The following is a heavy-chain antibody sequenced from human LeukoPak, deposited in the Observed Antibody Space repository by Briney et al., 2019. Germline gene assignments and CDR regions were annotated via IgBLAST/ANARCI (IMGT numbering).Heavy chain of an antibody. J-gene: IGHJ4*02. CDR2: IGAGGGVT. Sequence: AGGSLRLSCAVSGFTFSNYAMVWVRQAPGKGLDWVSSIGAGGGVTSNADSVKGRFTISRDNSKNTLYLQMNSLRAEDTAMYYCAKAARTTVTYSFDSWGQGTLVTVSS. CDR3: AKAARTTVTYSFDS. D-gene: IGHD4-17*01. V-gene: IGHV3-23*01. CDR1: GFTFSNYA.